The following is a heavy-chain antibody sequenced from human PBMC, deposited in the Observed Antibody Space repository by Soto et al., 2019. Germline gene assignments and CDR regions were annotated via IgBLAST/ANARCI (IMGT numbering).Heavy chain of an antibody. D-gene: IGHD6-25*01. Sequence: EVQLVEAGGGLIQPGGSRRLSCAASGFTFTTNWASWVRQTPGKCLEWLANIKRDGTESNYADSVKGRFTISRDNAKNSLHLQMHSLRAEDTAVYYCASEGSAWPFDYWGQGALVTVSS. V-gene: IGHV3-7*01. CDR2: IKRDGTES. CDR1: GFTFTTNW. CDR3: ASEGSAWPFDY. J-gene: IGHJ4*02.